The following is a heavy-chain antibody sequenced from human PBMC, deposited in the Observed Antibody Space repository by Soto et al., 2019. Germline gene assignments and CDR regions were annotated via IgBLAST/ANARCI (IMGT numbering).Heavy chain of an antibody. CDR3: ARERYSSSWYQMYYFDY. CDR2: IIPIFGTA. D-gene: IGHD6-13*01. V-gene: IGHV1-69*01. Sequence: QVQLVQSGAEVKKPGSSVKVSCKASGGTFSSYGISWVRQAPGQGLEWMGGIIPIFGTANYAQKFQGRVTITADESTSTAYMELSSLRSEDTAVYYCARERYSSSWYQMYYFDYWGQGTLVTVSS. J-gene: IGHJ4*02. CDR1: GGTFSSYG.